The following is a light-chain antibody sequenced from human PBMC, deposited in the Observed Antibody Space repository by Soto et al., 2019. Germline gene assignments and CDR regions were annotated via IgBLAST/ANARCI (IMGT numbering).Light chain of an antibody. Sequence: QSVLTQPPSASGTPGQRVTISCSGSISNIGGNTVNWYQQLPGTAPKLLMYTNNQRPSGVPDRFSGSKSGTSASLAISGLQSEDDADYYCAAWDDSLNGVVFGGGTKLTVL. J-gene: IGLJ2*01. V-gene: IGLV1-44*01. CDR1: ISNIGGNT. CDR3: AAWDDSLNGVV. CDR2: TNN.